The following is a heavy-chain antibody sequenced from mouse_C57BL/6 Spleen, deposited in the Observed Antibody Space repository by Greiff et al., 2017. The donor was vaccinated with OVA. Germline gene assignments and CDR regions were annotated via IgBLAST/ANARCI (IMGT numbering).Heavy chain of an antibody. Sequence: EVQLQQSGPELVKPGASVKIPCKASGYTFTDYNMDWVKQSHGKSLEWIGVINPNNGGTIYNQKFKGKATLTADKSSSTAYMELRSLTSADTAVDYGASSPGCYDSGYYFGYWGQGTTLTVAA. CDR1: GYTFTDYN. J-gene: IGHJ2*01. D-gene: IGHD1-1*01. CDR3: ASSPGCYDSGYYFGY. CDR2: INPNNGGT. V-gene: IGHV1-18*01.